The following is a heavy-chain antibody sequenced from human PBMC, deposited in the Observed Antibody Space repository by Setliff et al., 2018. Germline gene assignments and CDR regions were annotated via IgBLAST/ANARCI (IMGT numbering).Heavy chain of an antibody. V-gene: IGHV4-38-2*02. Sequence: SETLSLTCTVSGYSISSGYYWGWIRQPPGKGLEWIGSIYHSGSTYYNPSLKSRVTISVDTSKNQFSLKLSSVTAADTAVYYCAREGVGSGSYYKYGMDVWGQGTTVTVSS. CDR1: GYSISSGYY. D-gene: IGHD3-10*01. CDR2: IYHSGST. J-gene: IGHJ6*02. CDR3: AREGVGSGSYYKYGMDV.